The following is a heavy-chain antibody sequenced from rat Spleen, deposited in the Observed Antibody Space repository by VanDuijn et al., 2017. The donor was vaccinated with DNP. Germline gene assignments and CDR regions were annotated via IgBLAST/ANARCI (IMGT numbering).Heavy chain of an antibody. J-gene: IGHJ2*01. Sequence: EVQLVGSGGGLVQSGRSLILSCAASGFTFSDYAMAWVRQAPKKGLEWVATINYDGTRTYYRDSVKGRFTISRDNARSILYLQMDSLGSEDTATYYCVRHRLYNNLFDYWGQGVMVTVSS. CDR1: GFTFSDYA. V-gene: IGHV5-17*01. CDR2: INYDGTRT. D-gene: IGHD1-10*01. CDR3: VRHRLYNNLFDY.